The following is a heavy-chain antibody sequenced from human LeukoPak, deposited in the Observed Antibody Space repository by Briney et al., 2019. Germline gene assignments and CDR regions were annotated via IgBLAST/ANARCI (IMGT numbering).Heavy chain of an antibody. V-gene: IGHV4-31*03. CDR1: GGSISSGPYY. J-gene: IGHJ6*02. CDR2: ITYSGNT. CDR3: ARIAYDALDSYYYGMDV. D-gene: IGHD3-3*01. Sequence: SQTLSLTCTVSGGSISSGPYYWIWIRQHPGKGLEWIGYITYSGNTYYYPALNSRVTVSLDTSKTQFSLKLSSVTAADTAVYYCARIAYDALDSYYYGMDVWGQGTTVTVSS.